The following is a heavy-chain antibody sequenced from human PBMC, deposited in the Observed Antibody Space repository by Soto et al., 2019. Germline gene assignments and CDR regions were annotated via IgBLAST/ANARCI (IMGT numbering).Heavy chain of an antibody. J-gene: IGHJ4*02. CDR2: IIPFFGTA. CDR1: GGTFSTFG. D-gene: IGHD3-16*01. CDR3: ARTAPMDAGDKYYYDF. V-gene: IGHV1-69*01. Sequence: QVQLVQSGAEVKKTGSSVKVSCKTSGGTFSTFGISWVRQAPGQGLEWMGGIIPFFGTAEYSQKFEDRITITADESTNTVYMDLRSLTSEDTAIYYCARTAPMDAGDKYYYDFWGQGALVTDSS.